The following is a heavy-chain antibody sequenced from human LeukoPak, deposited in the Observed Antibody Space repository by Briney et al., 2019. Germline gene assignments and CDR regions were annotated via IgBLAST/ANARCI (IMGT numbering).Heavy chain of an antibody. CDR3: LTILETTIDAFDI. CDR2: ISPDDKTT. Sequence: GGSLRLSCAASGFTFSQNWLHWVRQAPGKGLVWVSRISPDDKTTSYADSVKGRFTVSRDDAKKTLYLQLNSLRAEDTAVYYCLTILETTIDAFDIWGQGAMVTVSS. J-gene: IGHJ3*02. D-gene: IGHD1-26*01. V-gene: IGHV3-74*01. CDR1: GFTFSQNW.